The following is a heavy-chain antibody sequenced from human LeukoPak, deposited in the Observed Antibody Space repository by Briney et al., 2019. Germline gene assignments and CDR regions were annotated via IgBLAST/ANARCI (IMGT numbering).Heavy chain of an antibody. CDR3: AKKNYCDG. Sequence: QAGGSLRLSCAGSRFTFSSYSMNWVRQAPGKGLEWVASIKYDGSEKKYVDSVEGRFTISRDNAKNSLYLQMNSLRAEDTAVYYCAKKNYCDGWGQGTLVTVSS. J-gene: IGHJ4*02. CDR1: RFTFSSYS. CDR2: IKYDGSEK. V-gene: IGHV3-7*01.